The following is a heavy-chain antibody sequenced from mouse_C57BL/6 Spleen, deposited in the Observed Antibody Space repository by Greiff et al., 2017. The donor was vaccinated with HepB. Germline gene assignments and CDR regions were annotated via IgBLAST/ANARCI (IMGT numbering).Heavy chain of an antibody. CDR2: IDPNSGGT. CDR1: GYTFTSYW. V-gene: IGHV1-72*01. CDR3: ARTRGYDAMDY. Sequence: QVQLKQPGAELVKPGASVKLSCKASGYTFTSYWMHWVKQRPGRGLEWIGRIDPNSGGTKYNEKFKSKATLTVDKPSSTAYMQLSSLTSEDSAVYYCARTRGYDAMDYWGQGTSVTVSS. J-gene: IGHJ4*01.